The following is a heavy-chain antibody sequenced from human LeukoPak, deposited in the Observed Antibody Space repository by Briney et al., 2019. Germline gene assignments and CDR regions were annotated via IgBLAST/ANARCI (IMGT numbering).Heavy chain of an antibody. J-gene: IGHJ4*02. V-gene: IGHV1-18*01. Sequence: RRASVKVSCKASGYTFTSYGISWVRQAPGQGLEWMGWISAYNGNTNYAQKLQGRVTMATDTSTSTAYMELRSLRSDDTAVYYCTVGVVPAANYGYWGQGTLVTVSS. CDR2: ISAYNGNT. D-gene: IGHD2-2*01. CDR3: TVGVVPAANYGY. CDR1: GYTFTSYG.